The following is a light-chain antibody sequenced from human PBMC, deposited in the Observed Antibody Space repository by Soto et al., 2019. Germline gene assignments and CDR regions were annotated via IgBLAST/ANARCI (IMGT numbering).Light chain of an antibody. Sequence: DIQMTQSPSTLSASVGDRVTITCRASQSISSWLAWYQQKPGKAPKLLIYKASSLESGVPSRFSGSGSGTEFTLTISSLQPHDFATYYCQQYNSFPTFGQGTKVEIK. CDR1: QSISSW. J-gene: IGKJ1*01. CDR3: QQYNSFPT. CDR2: KAS. V-gene: IGKV1-5*03.